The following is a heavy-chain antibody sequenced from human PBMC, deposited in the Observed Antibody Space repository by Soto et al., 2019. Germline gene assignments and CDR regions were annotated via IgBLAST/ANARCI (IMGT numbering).Heavy chain of an antibody. CDR2: INPNSGGT. Sequence: ASVKVSSKASGYTFTGYYMHWVRQAPGQGLEWMGWINPNSGGTNYAQKFQGRVTMTRDTSISTAYMELSRLRSDDTAVYYCARDGKKLLWFGELLGWFDPWGQGTLVTVSS. CDR3: ARDGKKLLWFGELLGWFDP. D-gene: IGHD3-10*01. J-gene: IGHJ5*02. V-gene: IGHV1-2*02. CDR1: GYTFTGYY.